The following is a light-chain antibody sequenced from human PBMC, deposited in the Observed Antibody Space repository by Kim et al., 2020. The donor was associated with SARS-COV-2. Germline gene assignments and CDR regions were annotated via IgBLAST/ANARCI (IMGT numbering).Light chain of an antibody. CDR1: QSISSH. V-gene: IGKV3-11*01. CDR3: QHRYNWPIT. Sequence: LSPGERTRLSCRASQSISSHLAWYQQKPGQVPRLLIFDASNRATGIPARFSGSGSGADFTLTISSLEPEDVAVYFCQHRYNWPITFGQGTRLEIK. CDR2: DAS. J-gene: IGKJ5*01.